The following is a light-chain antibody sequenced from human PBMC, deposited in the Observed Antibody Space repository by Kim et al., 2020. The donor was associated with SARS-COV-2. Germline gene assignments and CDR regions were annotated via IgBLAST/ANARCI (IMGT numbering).Light chain of an antibody. CDR1: QSIRNN. Sequence: EIVMTQSPATLSVSPGERATLSCRASQSIRNNLVWYQQKPGQAPRLLIYGASARATGIPARLSGGGSGTEFTLTISSLQSEDFAVYYCQQYNNWPRTFGQGTKVDIK. V-gene: IGKV3-15*01. CDR2: GAS. CDR3: QQYNNWPRT. J-gene: IGKJ1*01.